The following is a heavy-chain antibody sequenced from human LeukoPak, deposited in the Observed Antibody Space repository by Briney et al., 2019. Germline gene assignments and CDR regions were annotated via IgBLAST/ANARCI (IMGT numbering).Heavy chain of an antibody. CDR1: GYTFTSYY. Sequence: ASVKVSCKASGYTFTSYYMHWVRQAPGQGLEWMGIINPSGGSTSYAQKFQGRVTMTRDMSTSTVYMELNSLRSEDTAVYYCARAMRGGSGSYAYYYYYMDVWGKGTTVTVSS. CDR3: ARAMRGGSGSYAYYYYYMDV. V-gene: IGHV1-46*01. CDR2: INPSGGST. J-gene: IGHJ6*03. D-gene: IGHD3-10*01.